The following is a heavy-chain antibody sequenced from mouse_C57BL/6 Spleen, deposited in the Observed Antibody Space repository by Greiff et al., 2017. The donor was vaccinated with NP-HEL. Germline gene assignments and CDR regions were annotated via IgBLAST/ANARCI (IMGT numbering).Heavy chain of an antibody. D-gene: IGHD2-4*01. J-gene: IGHJ4*01. CDR2: INPYNGGT. CDR1: GYTFTDYY. CDR3: AEDYPYAMDY. Sequence: VQLQQSGPVLVKPGASVKMSCKASGYTFTDYYMNWVKQSHGKSLEWIGVINPYNGGTSYNQKFKGKATLTVDKSSSTAYMELNSLTSEDSAVYYCAEDYPYAMDYWGQGTSVTVSS. V-gene: IGHV1-19*01.